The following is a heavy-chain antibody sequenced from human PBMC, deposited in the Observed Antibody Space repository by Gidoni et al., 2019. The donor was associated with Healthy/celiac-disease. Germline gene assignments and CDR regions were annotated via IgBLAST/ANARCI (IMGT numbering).Heavy chain of an antibody. J-gene: IGHJ4*02. V-gene: IGHV4-34*01. CDR1: GGSFSGFF. Sequence: HVQLPQWGAGLLKPSEPLSLTCASDGGSFSGFFWSWIRQPPGKGLEWIGEINHSGSSNFNPSLKSRVTISVDTSKNQFSLKLTTVTAADTAVYYCARGVAVAGLAFDYWGQGTLVTVSS. CDR3: ARGVAVAGLAFDY. CDR2: INHSGSS. D-gene: IGHD6-19*01.